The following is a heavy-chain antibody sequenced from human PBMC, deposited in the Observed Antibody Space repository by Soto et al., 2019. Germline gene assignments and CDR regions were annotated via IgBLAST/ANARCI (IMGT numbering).Heavy chain of an antibody. J-gene: IGHJ4*02. Sequence: PGGSLRLSCAASGFTFSSYWMSWVRQAPGKGLEWVANIKQDGSEKKYVDSVKGRFTISRDNAKNSLYLQVNSLRAEDTAVYYCARFVGSSGYDCSFDYWGQGTLVTVSS. CDR1: GFTFSSYW. D-gene: IGHD5-12*01. V-gene: IGHV3-7*01. CDR3: ARFVGSSGYDCSFDY. CDR2: IKQDGSEK.